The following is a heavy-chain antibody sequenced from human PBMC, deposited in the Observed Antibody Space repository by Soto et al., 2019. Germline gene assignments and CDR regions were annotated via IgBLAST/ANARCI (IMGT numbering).Heavy chain of an antibody. CDR1: GFTFSSYG. J-gene: IGHJ6*03. D-gene: IGHD2-15*01. V-gene: IGHV3-33*01. CDR3: ARAKRYCSGGSCYPSYYPYYMDV. Sequence: PGGSLRLSCAASGFTFSSYGMHWVRQAPGKGLEWVAVIWYDGSNKYYADSVKGRFTISRDNSKNTLYLQMNSLRAEDTAVYYCARAKRYCSGGSCYPSYYPYYMDVWGKGTTVTVSS. CDR2: IWYDGSNK.